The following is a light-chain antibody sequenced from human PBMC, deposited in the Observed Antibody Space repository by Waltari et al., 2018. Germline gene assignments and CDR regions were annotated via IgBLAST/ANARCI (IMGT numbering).Light chain of an antibody. J-gene: IGKJ1*01. CDR1: QSVLHSSNNKNY. CDR3: QQYYSSPRT. V-gene: IGKV4-1*01. CDR2: WAS. Sequence: DIVMTQYPDSLAVSLGERAAINCKSRQSVLHSSNNKNYLAWFQQKPGQPPKLLIYWASTRESGIPDRFSGSGSGTDFTLTISSLQAEDVAVYYCQQYYSSPRTFGQGTKVEIK.